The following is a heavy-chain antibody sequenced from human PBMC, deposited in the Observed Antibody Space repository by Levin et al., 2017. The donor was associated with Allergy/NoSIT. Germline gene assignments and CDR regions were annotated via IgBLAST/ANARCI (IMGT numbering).Heavy chain of an antibody. D-gene: IGHD3-16*01. V-gene: IGHV3-23*01. Sequence: GGSLRLSCAASGFTFRSYAMTWVRQAPGKGLEWVSAIIGSATSTFYADSVKGRFTISRDNSKNTLYLQMNSLRAEDTAVYYCAKGVLRGLGTNPYYYYGLDGWGQGTTVTVSS. CDR2: IIGSATST. J-gene: IGHJ6*02. CDR3: AKGVLRGLGTNPYYYYGLDG. CDR1: GFTFRSYA.